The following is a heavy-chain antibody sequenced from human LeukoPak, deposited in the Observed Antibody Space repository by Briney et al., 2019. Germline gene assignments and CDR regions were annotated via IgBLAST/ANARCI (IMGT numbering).Heavy chain of an antibody. D-gene: IGHD3-9*01. V-gene: IGHV3-53*01. CDR3: AKDGGEYYDILTGYYPRLYYMDV. Sequence: GGSLRLSCAASGFTVHSNYMSWVRQAPGKGLEWVSVIDRSGVTHYADSVKGRFTISRDNSKNTLYLQMNNLRAEDTGVYYCAKDGGEYYDILTGYYPRLYYMDVWGKGTTVTISS. J-gene: IGHJ6*03. CDR2: IDRSGVT. CDR1: GFTVHSNY.